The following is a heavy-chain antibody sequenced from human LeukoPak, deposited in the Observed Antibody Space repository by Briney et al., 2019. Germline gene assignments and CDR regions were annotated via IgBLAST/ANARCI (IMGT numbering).Heavy chain of an antibody. CDR2: IFYSGST. V-gene: IGHV4-39*01. CDR3: ARHGRGPPRDYYYYFMDV. J-gene: IGHJ6*03. Sequence: SETLSLTCTVSGDSISRSPYYWGWIRQPPGKGLEWIATIFYSGSTYYNPSLNSRVTISVDTSKNQFSLKLSSVTAADTAVYYCARHGRGPPRDYYYYFMDVWGKGTTVTVSS. CDR1: GDSISRSPYY.